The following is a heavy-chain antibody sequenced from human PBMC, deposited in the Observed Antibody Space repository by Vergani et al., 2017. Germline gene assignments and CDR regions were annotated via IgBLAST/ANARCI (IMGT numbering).Heavy chain of an antibody. CDR3: ASQVSAGGGLDT. CDR1: GLVFSDYT. V-gene: IGHV3-48*04. J-gene: IGHJ5*02. CDR2: ITSTGATI. Sequence: EVQLVESGGDLAQPGGSLTLSCVAYGLVFSDYTMSWVRQAPGRGLEWVSSITSTGATINYADSVKGRFTISRDNAKKFLYLQVNNLRAEDTALYYCASQVSAGGGLDTWGQGTLVTVS. D-gene: IGHD2-15*01.